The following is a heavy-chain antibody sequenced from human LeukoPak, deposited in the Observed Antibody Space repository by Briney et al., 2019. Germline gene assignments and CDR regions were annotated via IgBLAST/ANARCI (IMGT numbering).Heavy chain of an antibody. V-gene: IGHV4-39*01. CDR2: SYYSGST. CDR3: ARPVWHYDILTGYYSWFDP. CDR1: GGSISSSSYY. D-gene: IGHD3-9*01. Sequence: SETLSLTCTVSGGSISSSSYYWGWIRQPPGKGLEWIGSSYYSGSTYYNPSLKSRVTISVDTSKNQFSLKLSSVTAADTAVYYCARPVWHYDILTGYYSWFDPWGQGTLVTVSS. J-gene: IGHJ5*02.